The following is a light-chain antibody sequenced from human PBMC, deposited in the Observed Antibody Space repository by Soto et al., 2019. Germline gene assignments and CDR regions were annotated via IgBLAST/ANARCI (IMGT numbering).Light chain of an antibody. J-gene: IGKJ2*01. V-gene: IGKV3-20*01. CDR1: QSVSSSY. CDR3: QQYGSSPPYT. CDR2: GAS. Sequence: EIVLTQSPGTLSLSPGERATLSCRASQSVSSSYLAWYQQKPGQAPRLLIYGASSRATGIPDWFSGSGSGTDFTLTISRLEPEDFEVYYCQQYGSSPPYTFGQGTKLEIK.